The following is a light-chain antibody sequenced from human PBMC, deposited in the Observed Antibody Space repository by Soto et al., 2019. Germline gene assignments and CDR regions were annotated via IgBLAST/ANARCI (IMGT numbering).Light chain of an antibody. CDR2: AAS. CDR1: QTIGSF. CDR3: QKTYSTPPWT. V-gene: IGKV1-39*01. Sequence: DIQMTQSPSSLSASVGDRVTITCRASQTIGSFLNWYQQKPGKAPNLLIYAASGLQSGVPSRFSGSGSGTDFTLTIRSLQPEDFATYYCQKTYSTPPWTFGQGTKVEIK. J-gene: IGKJ1*01.